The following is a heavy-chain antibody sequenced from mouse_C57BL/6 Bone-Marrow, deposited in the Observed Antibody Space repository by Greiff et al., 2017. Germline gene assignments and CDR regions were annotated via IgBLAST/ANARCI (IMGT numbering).Heavy chain of an antibody. J-gene: IGHJ4*01. D-gene: IGHD2-1*01. V-gene: IGHV1-42*01. Sequence: VQLQQSGPELVKPGASVKISCKASGYSFTGYYMNWVKQSPEKSLEWIGEINPSTGGTTYNQKFKAKATLTVDKSSSTAYMQLKSLTSEDSAVYYCARKGMVTTPYYYAMDYWGQGTSVTVSS. CDR2: INPSTGGT. CDR3: ARKGMVTTPYYYAMDY. CDR1: GYSFTGYY.